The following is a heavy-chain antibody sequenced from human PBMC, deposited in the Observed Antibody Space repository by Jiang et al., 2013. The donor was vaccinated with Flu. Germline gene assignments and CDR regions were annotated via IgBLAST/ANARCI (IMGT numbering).Heavy chain of an antibody. CDR2: SYHSGST. CDR1: GDSVTNTHW. J-gene: IGHJ4*02. Sequence: QLVESGPGLVKPSGTLSLICAVSGDSVTNTHWWSWVRQPPGKGLEWIGESYHSGSTNYNPSLKSRVTISVDNSKNQFSLRLSSVTAADTAVYYCASRVVSGSYFEYWGQGTLVTVSS. D-gene: IGHD1-26*01. CDR3: ASRVVSGSYFEY. V-gene: IGHV4-4*02.